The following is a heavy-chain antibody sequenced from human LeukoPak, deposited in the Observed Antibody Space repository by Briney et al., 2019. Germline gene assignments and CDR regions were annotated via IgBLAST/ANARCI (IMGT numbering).Heavy chain of an antibody. J-gene: IGHJ5*02. CDR3: TALAGAEVTNWFDP. D-gene: IGHD1-26*01. Sequence: SQTLSLTCTVSGGPISSGGYYWSWIRQHPGKGLEWIGHIYYSGSTYYNPSLKSRVTISVDTSKNQFSLKLSSVTAADTAVYYCTALAGAEVTNWFDPWGQGTLVTVSS. CDR1: GGPISSGGYY. V-gene: IGHV4-31*03. CDR2: IYYSGST.